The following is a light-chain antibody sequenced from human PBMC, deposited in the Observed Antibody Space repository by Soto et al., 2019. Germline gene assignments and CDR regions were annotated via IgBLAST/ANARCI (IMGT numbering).Light chain of an antibody. Sequence: QSALTQPASVSGSPGQSITISCTGTSSDVGSYNSVSWYQQHPGKAPKLMIYEVSNRPSGISNRFSGSKSGNTASLTISGLQTEDEAHYYCGSYASSTSYVFGTGTKLTVL. J-gene: IGLJ1*01. V-gene: IGLV2-14*01. CDR1: SSDVGSYNS. CDR2: EVS. CDR3: GSYASSTSYV.